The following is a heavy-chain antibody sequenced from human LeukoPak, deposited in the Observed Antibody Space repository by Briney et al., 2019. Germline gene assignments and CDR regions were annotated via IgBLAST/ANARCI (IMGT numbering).Heavy chain of an antibody. CDR3: ARVFSGSYVDY. J-gene: IGHJ4*02. Sequence: GGSLRLSCAASGFTVSSNYMSWVRQAPGKGLERVSVIYSGGGTYYADSVKGRFTFSRDNSKNTLYLQMNSLRAEDTAVYYCARVFSGSYVDYWGQGTLVTVSS. V-gene: IGHV3-66*02. CDR2: IYSGGGT. D-gene: IGHD1-26*01. CDR1: GFTVSSNY.